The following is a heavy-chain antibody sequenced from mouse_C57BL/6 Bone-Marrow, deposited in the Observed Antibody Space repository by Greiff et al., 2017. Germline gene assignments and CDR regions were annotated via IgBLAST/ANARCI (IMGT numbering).Heavy chain of an antibody. V-gene: IGHV1-59*01. Sequence: QVQLQQPGAELVRPGTSVKLSCKASGYTFTSYWMHWVKQRPGQGLEWIGVIDPSDSYTNYNQKFKGKATLTVDTSSSTAYMQLSSLTSEDSAVDYCARVWLLHGFAYWGQGTLVTVSA. CDR2: IDPSDSYT. CDR1: GYTFTSYW. D-gene: IGHD2-3*01. J-gene: IGHJ3*01. CDR3: ARVWLLHGFAY.